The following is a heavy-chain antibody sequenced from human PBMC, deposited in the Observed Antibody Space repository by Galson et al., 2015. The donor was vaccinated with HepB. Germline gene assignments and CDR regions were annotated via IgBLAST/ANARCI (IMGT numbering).Heavy chain of an antibody. CDR1: GFTFSSYA. V-gene: IGHV3-23*01. Sequence: PLRLSCAASGFTFSSYAMSWVRQAPGKGLEWVSVISGSGGTTYYADSVKGRFTISRDNSKNTLYLQMNSLRAEDTAVYYCAKARNSNYFWYFDLWGRGTLVTVSS. CDR3: AKARNSNYFWYFDL. CDR2: ISGSGGTT. D-gene: IGHD4-11*01. J-gene: IGHJ2*01.